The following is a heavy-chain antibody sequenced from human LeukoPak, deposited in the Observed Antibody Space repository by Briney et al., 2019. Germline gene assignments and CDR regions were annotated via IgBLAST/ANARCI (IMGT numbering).Heavy chain of an antibody. Sequence: SETLSLTCTVSGGSISSSSYYWGWIRQPPGKGLEWIGSIYYSGSTNYNPSLKSRVTILVDTSKKQFSLKLSSVTAADTAVYYCARSAAAGMEGFDYWGQGTLVTVSS. CDR1: GGSISSSSYY. CDR3: ARSAAAGMEGFDY. CDR2: IYYSGST. J-gene: IGHJ4*02. V-gene: IGHV4-39*07. D-gene: IGHD6-13*01.